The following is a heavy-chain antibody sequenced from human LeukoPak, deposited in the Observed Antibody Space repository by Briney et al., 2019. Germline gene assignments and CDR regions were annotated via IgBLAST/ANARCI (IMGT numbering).Heavy chain of an antibody. J-gene: IGHJ4*02. CDR2: INHSGST. CDR3: ALGYNDIWEL. Sequence: SETLSLTCAVSSGSISSSTWWSWVRQPPGKGLEWIGEINHSGSTHYTPSLKSRVTISVDTSDNKFSLKMISVTAADAAVYYCALGYNDIWELWGRGTLVTVSS. D-gene: IGHD5-24*01. CDR1: SGSISSSTW. V-gene: IGHV4-4*02.